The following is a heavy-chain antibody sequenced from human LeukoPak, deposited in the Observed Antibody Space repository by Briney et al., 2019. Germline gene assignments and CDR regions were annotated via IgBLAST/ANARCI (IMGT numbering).Heavy chain of an antibody. V-gene: IGHV4-59*01. D-gene: IGHD3-9*01. CDR1: GGSISSYY. CDR2: IYYSGST. J-gene: IGHJ6*02. CDR3: ASEYYDIFHAYPHYYGMDV. Sequence: SETLSLTCTVSGGSISSYYWSWIRQPPGKGLEWIGYIYYSGSTNYNPSLKSRVTISVDTSKNQFSLKLSSVTAADTAVYYCASEYYDIFHAYPHYYGMDVWRQGTTANVA.